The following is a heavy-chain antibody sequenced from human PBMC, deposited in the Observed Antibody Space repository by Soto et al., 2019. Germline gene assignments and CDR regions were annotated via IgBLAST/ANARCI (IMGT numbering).Heavy chain of an antibody. Sequence: QVQLVESEGGLVKPGGSLRLSCEGSGFTISDYYISWIRQAPGKGLEWISYSSNSGTFSRYADSVKGRFSISRDNTKNLLYLQMNSLRAEDTAVYYCARSGDNYNRLDYWGQGTPVTVSS. CDR1: GFTISDYY. D-gene: IGHD1-1*01. CDR2: SSNSGTFS. CDR3: ARSGDNYNRLDY. V-gene: IGHV3-11*06. J-gene: IGHJ4*02.